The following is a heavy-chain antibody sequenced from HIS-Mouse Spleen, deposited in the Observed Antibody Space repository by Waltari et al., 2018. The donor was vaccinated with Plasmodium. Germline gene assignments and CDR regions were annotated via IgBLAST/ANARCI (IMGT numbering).Heavy chain of an antibody. CDR3: ATPRVGGSYFDY. V-gene: IGHV3-66*01. CDR2: IYRGGST. J-gene: IGHJ4*02. CDR1: GFTVSSNY. Sequence: EVQLVESGGGLVQPGGSLRLSCAASGFTVSSNYMSWVRQAPGKGLEGVSVIYRGGSTYYADSVKVRFTISRDNSKNTLYLQMNSLRAEDTAVYYCATPRVGGSYFDYWGQGTLVTVSS. D-gene: IGHD1-26*01.